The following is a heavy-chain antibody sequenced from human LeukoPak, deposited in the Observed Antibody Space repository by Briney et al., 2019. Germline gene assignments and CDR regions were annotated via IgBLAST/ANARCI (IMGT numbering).Heavy chain of an antibody. CDR1: GFTFSNYA. D-gene: IGHD3-3*01. Sequence: GGSLRLSCAASGFTFSNYAMHWVRQAPGKGLEYVSAISNGGGSTHYANSVKGRFTISRDNSKNTLYLQMGSLRAEDMAVYYCARPYYDIWSAYVYWGQGTLVTVSS. J-gene: IGHJ4*02. V-gene: IGHV3-64*01. CDR2: ISNGGGST. CDR3: ARPYYDIWSAYVY.